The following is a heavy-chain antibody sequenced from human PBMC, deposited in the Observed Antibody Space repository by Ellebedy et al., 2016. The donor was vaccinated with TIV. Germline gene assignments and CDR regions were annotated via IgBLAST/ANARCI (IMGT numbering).Heavy chain of an antibody. J-gene: IGHJ4*02. D-gene: IGHD3-10*01. Sequence: AASVKVSCKASGYTFTSYYIHWMRQAPGQGPEWMGMINPSGGSTSYAQKFQGRVTMTRDTSTSTVYMDLSSLRSEDTAVYYCARGKGRYFDYWGQGTLVTVPS. CDR3: ARGKGRYFDY. V-gene: IGHV1-46*01. CDR2: INPSGGST. CDR1: GYTFTSYY.